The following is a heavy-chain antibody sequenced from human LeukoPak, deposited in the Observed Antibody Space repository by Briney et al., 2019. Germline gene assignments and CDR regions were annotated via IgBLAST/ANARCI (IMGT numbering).Heavy chain of an antibody. V-gene: IGHV3-64*02. D-gene: IGHD1-26*01. CDR1: GFTFSNYA. J-gene: IGHJ3*02. CDR2: ISSNGGSP. CDR3: AKGTRLSIVGAPYAFDI. Sequence: GGSLRLSCAASGFTFSNYAMHWVRQAPGKGLEYVSAISSNGGSPYDEDAVGGRFIISRDNSKNPLFLQMGILTPHATAVYYCAKGTRLSIVGAPYAFDIWGQGTMVTVSS.